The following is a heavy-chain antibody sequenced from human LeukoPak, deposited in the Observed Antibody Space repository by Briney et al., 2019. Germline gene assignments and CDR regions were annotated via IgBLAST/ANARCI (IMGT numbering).Heavy chain of an antibody. V-gene: IGHV1-69*13. CDR1: GGTFSSYA. CDR3: ARDRGSSGYSVFYYYYGMDV. Sequence: SVKVSCKASGGTFSSYAISWVRQAPGQGLEWMGGIIPIFGTANYTQKFQGRVTITADESTSTAYMELSSLRSEDTAVYYCARDRGSSGYSVFYYYYGMDVWGQGTTVTVSS. J-gene: IGHJ6*02. D-gene: IGHD3-22*01. CDR2: IIPIFGTA.